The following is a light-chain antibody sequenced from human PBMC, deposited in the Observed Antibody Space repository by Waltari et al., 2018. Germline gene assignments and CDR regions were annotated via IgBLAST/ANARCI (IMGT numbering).Light chain of an antibody. CDR1: SSNVGGSH. Sequence: QSVLTQTPSASGTPGQRVTISCSGTSSNVGGSHVHWYQQVPGTAPKLLINDRNQLASGVPDRFSGSKSGTSASLAISGLQSEDEADYFCAVWDARLNGPVFGGGTKVTVL. CDR2: DRN. J-gene: IGLJ2*01. CDR3: AVWDARLNGPV. V-gene: IGLV1-44*01.